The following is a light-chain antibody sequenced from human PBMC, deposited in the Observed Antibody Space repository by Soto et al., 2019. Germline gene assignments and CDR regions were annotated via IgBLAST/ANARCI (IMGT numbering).Light chain of an antibody. Sequence: QSVLTQPPSVSGAPGQSVTISCTGSSSNIGAGYDVHWYQQFPGAAHKLLIYGNSNRPSGVPDRFSGSKSDNSASLAISGLLAEDDADYYCQSFDGSLDVFGSGTKRTVL. J-gene: IGLJ1*01. CDR2: GNS. CDR3: QSFDGSLDV. CDR1: SSNIGAGYD. V-gene: IGLV1-40*01.